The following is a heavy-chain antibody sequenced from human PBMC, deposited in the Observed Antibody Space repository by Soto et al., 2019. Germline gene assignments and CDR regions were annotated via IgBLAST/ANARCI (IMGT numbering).Heavy chain of an antibody. CDR3: ARVVHFYGSGSYYGPYFDY. V-gene: IGHV3-11*05. Sequence: GGSLRLSCAASGFTFSDYYMSWIRQAPGKGLEWVSYISSSSSYTNYADSVKGRFTISRDNAKNSLYLQMNSLRAEDTAVYYCARVVHFYGSGSYYGPYFDYWGKGTLVTVSS. CDR1: GFTFSDYY. J-gene: IGHJ4*02. D-gene: IGHD3-10*01. CDR2: ISSSSSYT.